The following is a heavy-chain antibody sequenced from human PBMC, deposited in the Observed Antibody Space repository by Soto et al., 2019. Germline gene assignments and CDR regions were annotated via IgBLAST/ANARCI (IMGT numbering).Heavy chain of an antibody. Sequence: PSETLSLTCAVSSGSISSSNWWSWVRQPPGKGLEWIGEIYHSGSTNYNPSLKSRVTISVDKSKNQFSLKLSSVTAADTAVYYCARSSSGSYGDAFDIWGQGTMVTVSS. V-gene: IGHV4-4*02. CDR1: SGSISSSNW. J-gene: IGHJ3*02. CDR3: ARSSSGSYGDAFDI. CDR2: IYHSGST. D-gene: IGHD3-10*01.